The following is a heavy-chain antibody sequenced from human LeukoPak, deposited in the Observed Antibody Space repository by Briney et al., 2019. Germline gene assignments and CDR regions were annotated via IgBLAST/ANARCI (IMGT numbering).Heavy chain of an antibody. CDR1: GGSISSGGYS. Sequence: SQTLSLTCAVSGGSISSGGYSWSWIRQPPGKGLEWIGYIYHSGSTNYNPSLKSRVTISVDRSKNQFSLKLSSVTAADTAVYYCARGIVLLRAHWFDPWGQGTLVTVSS. D-gene: IGHD3-10*01. J-gene: IGHJ5*02. V-gene: IGHV4-30-2*01. CDR2: IYHSGST. CDR3: ARGIVLLRAHWFDP.